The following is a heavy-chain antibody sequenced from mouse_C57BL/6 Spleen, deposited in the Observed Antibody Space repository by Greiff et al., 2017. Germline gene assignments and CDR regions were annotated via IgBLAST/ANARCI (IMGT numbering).Heavy chain of an antibody. V-gene: IGHV1-42*01. D-gene: IGHD4-1*01. CDR2: INPSTGGT. CDR1: GYSFTGYY. J-gene: IGHJ2*01. Sequence: EVQLQQSGPELVKPGASVKISCKASGYSFTGYYMNWVKQSPEKSLEWIGEINPSTGGTTYNQKFKAKATLTVDKSSSTAYMQLKSLTSEDSAVYYCAGNWDGTGLDYWGQGTTLTVSS. CDR3: AGNWDGTGLDY.